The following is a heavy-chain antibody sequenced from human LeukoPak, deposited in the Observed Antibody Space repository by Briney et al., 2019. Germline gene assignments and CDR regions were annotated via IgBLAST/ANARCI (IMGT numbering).Heavy chain of an antibody. Sequence: PGGSLRLSCAASGFTFDDYAMHWVRQAPGKGLEWVSGISWNSGSIGYADSVKGRFTISRDNAKNSLYLQMNSLRAEDTALYYCAKDIGGPWGHSYGSYYDILTGYGMDVWGQGTTVTVSS. J-gene: IGHJ6*02. D-gene: IGHD3-9*01. CDR1: GFTFDDYA. CDR2: ISWNSGSI. CDR3: AKDIGGPWGHSYGSYYDILTGYGMDV. V-gene: IGHV3-9*01.